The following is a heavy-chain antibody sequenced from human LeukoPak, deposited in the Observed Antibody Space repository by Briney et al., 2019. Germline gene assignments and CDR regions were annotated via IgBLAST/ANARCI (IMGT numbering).Heavy chain of an antibody. CDR3: AKTLGHCRRTRCYVYFDY. D-gene: IGHD2-2*01. CDR1: RFTFSNYA. CDR2: ISGSGADT. Sequence: GGSLRLSCAASRFTFSNYAMSWVRQAPGKGLEWVSTISGSGADTYYADSVKGRFTISRDNSKNTLYLQMSSLRAEDTALYYCAKTLGHCRRTRCYVYFDYWGQGILVTVSS. V-gene: IGHV3-23*01. J-gene: IGHJ4*02.